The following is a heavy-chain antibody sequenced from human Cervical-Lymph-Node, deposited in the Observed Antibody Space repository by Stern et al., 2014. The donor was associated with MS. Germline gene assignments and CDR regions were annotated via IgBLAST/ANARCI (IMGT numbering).Heavy chain of an antibody. CDR1: GGTFSSYA. CDR3: ARLRSGSYFGYFQH. V-gene: IGHV1-69*01. CDR2: IITLFGTA. D-gene: IGHD1-26*01. J-gene: IGHJ1*01. Sequence: VKLVQSGAEVKKPGSSVRVSCKTSGGTFSSYAFSWVRQAPGQGLEWMGGIITLFGTANYAQKFTDRVTITANESTSTAYMELNSLRSEDTAVYYCARLRSGSYFGYFQHWGQGTLVTVSS.